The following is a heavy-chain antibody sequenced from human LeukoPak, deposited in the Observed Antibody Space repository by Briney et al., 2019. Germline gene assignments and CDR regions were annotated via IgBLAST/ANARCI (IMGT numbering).Heavy chain of an antibody. Sequence: GASVKVSCKASGGAFSSYAISWVRQAPGQGLEWMGGIIPIFGTANYAQKFQGRVTITTDESTSTAYLELSSLRSEDTAVYYCGLTLELGNNWFDPWGQGTLVTVSS. D-gene: IGHD1-7*01. CDR1: GGAFSSYA. CDR3: GLTLELGNNWFDP. CDR2: IIPIFGTA. J-gene: IGHJ5*02. V-gene: IGHV1-69*05.